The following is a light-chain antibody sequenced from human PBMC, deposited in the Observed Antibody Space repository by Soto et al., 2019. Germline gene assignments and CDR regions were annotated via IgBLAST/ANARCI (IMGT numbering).Light chain of an antibody. J-gene: IGKJ1*01. V-gene: IGKV1-5*03. CDR2: KAS. CDR3: HQYNSYS. CDR1: QSISSW. Sequence: DIQMTQSPSTLSASVGDRVTITCRASQSISSWLAWYQQKPGKAPKLLIYKASNLESGVPSRFRGSGYGTGFTLTISSLQPDDFATYYCHQYNSYSFGQGTKVEIK.